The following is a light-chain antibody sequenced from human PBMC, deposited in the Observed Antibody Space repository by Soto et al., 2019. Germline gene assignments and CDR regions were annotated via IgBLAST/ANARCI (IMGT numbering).Light chain of an antibody. J-gene: IGKJ2*01. CDR2: AAS. CDR3: QQYQTSGRT. CDR1: QSVRSSF. V-gene: IGKV3-20*01. Sequence: EIVLTQSPGTLSLSPGERATLSCRASQSVRSSFLAWYQQRPGQAPRLLIYAASSRATGIPDRFSGSGSGTDFTLTISGLEPEDFAVYYCQQYQTSGRTVGQGSKLEIK.